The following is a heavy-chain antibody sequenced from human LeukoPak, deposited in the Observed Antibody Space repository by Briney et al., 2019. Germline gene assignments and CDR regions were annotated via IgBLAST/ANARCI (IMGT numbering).Heavy chain of an antibody. CDR3: TKERGSELPKDQFDY. CDR2: ISWNGSST. CDR1: AFTFDEFT. D-gene: IGHD5-24*01. Sequence: ARSLRLSCAASAFTFDEFTMHWVSHRPGKVMEWVCLISWNGSSTYCADYVKGRFTISRDNTENSLYLQMNSLGTEDTAFYFCTKERGSELPKDQFDYWGQGTLVTVSP. V-gene: IGHV3-43*01. J-gene: IGHJ4*02.